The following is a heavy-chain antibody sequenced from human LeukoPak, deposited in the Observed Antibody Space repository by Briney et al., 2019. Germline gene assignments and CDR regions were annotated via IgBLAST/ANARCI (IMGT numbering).Heavy chain of an antibody. D-gene: IGHD3-10*01. CDR2: IANDGRDK. Sequence: GGSLRLSCAASGFSFVNYGMYWVRQAPGKGPEWVAVIANDGRDKYEADSVKGRFIISRDNSKNTLYLQMNSLRAEDTAVYYCAKDLPGIIRGFDYWGQGTLVTVSS. CDR3: AKDLPGIIRGFDY. V-gene: IGHV3-30*18. J-gene: IGHJ4*02. CDR1: GFSFVNYG.